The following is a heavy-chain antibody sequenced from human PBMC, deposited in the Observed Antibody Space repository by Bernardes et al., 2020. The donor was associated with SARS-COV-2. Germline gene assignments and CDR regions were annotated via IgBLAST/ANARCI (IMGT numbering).Heavy chain of an antibody. J-gene: IGHJ3*02. Sequence: ETLSLTCTVSGGSISSSSYYWGWIRQPPGKGLEWIGSIYYSGSTYYNPSLESRVTISVDTSKNQFSLKLSSVTAADTAVYYCARHASRIIMIVVVIPDAFDIWGQGTMVTVSS. CDR2: IYYSGST. D-gene: IGHD3-22*01. CDR3: ARHASRIIMIVVVIPDAFDI. V-gene: IGHV4-39*01. CDR1: GGSISSSSYY.